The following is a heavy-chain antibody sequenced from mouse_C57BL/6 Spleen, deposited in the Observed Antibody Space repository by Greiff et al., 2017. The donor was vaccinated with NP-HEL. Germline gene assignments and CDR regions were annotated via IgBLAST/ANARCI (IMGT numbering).Heavy chain of an antibody. D-gene: IGHD1-1*01. CDR2: IYPGSGNT. Sequence: QVQLKQSGAELVRPGASVKLSCKASGYTFTDYYINWVKQRPGQGLEWIARIYPGSGNTYYNEKFKGKATLTAEKSSSTAYMQLSSLTSEDSAVYFCARSRYGRGDFDYWGQGTTLTVSS. CDR1: GYTFTDYY. CDR3: ARSRYGRGDFDY. J-gene: IGHJ2*01. V-gene: IGHV1-76*01.